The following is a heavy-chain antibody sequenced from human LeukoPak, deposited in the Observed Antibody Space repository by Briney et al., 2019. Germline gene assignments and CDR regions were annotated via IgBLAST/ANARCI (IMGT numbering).Heavy chain of an antibody. J-gene: IGHJ4*02. V-gene: IGHV3-7*04. Sequence: PWGSLRLSCAASGFTFSSYWMSWVRQAPGKGLEWVANIKQDGSEKYYVDSVKGRFTISRDNAKNSLYLQMNSLRAEDTAVYYCARGTIAAAGYYYFDYWGQGTQVTVSS. CDR1: GFTFSSYW. CDR3: ARGTIAAAGYYYFDY. D-gene: IGHD6-13*01. CDR2: IKQDGSEK.